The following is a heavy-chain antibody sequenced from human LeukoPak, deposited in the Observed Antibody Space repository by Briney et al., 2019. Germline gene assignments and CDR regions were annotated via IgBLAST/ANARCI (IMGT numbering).Heavy chain of an antibody. CDR3: TRRTRIAAGVYNIDF. Sequence: PSETLSLTCTVSGGSISGYYWNWIRQPPGKGLEWLGYIYPSGNSDYNPSLKSRVSMSVDTSKKQISLRLSSVTAADTAVYYCTRRTRIAAGVYNIDFWSQGTLVTVSS. CDR1: GGSISGYY. CDR2: IYPSGNS. J-gene: IGHJ4*02. D-gene: IGHD6-25*01. V-gene: IGHV4-4*09.